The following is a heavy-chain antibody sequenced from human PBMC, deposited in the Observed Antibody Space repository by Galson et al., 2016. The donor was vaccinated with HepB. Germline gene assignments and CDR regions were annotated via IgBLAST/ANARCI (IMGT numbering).Heavy chain of an antibody. J-gene: IGHJ4*02. CDR3: ARIIRPFAEFDS. CDR1: GFTSSNHW. D-gene: IGHD3-16*01. V-gene: IGHV3-7*01. CDR2: ISQDGGKK. Sequence: SLRLSCAASGFTSSNHWMSWVRQAPGKGLEWVAGISQDGGKKDYLESVKGRFTISRDNAKNSLYLQMDILRAEDTAVYYCARIIRPFAEFDSWGQGTLVTVPS.